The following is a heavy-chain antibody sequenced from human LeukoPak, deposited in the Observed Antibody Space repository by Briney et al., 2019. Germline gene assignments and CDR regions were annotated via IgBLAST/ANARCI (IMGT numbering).Heavy chain of an antibody. V-gene: IGHV1-69*13. D-gene: IGHD3-22*01. CDR1: GGTFSSYA. CDR3: ARAEYYYDSSGYYRYYFDY. CDR2: IIPIFGTA. Sequence: ASVKVSCKASGGTFSSYAISWVRQAPGQGLEWMGGIIPIFGTANYAQKFQGRVTITADESASTAYMELSSLRSEDTAVYYCARAEYYYDSSGYYRYYFDYWGQGTLVTVSS. J-gene: IGHJ4*02.